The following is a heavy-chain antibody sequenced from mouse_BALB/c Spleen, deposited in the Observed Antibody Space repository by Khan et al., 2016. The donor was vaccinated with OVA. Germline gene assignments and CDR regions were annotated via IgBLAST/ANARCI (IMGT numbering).Heavy chain of an antibody. CDR3: TRRSWDVAWFAY. D-gene: IGHD4-1*01. CDR1: GYTFTSYW. J-gene: IGHJ3*01. Sequence: VQLQQSGTVLARPGASVKMSCKASGYTFTSYWMHWVKQRPGQGLEWIGDIYPGNTDTNYNQKFKGKAKLTAVTSTSTAYMELSSLTNEDSAVYDCTRRSWDVAWFAYWGQGTLVTVSA. V-gene: IGHV1-5*01. CDR2: IYPGNTDT.